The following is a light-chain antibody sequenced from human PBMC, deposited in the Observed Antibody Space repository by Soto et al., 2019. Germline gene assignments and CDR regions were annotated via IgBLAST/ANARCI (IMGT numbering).Light chain of an antibody. CDR3: QQYGRSPGLFT. J-gene: IGKJ3*01. CDR1: QSVRSNY. Sequence: ENVLTQSPGTLSLSPGERVTLSCRASQSVRSNYFAWYQQKPGQAPRLLIYGASSRATGIPDRFSGSGSGTDFTLTISRLEPEDFAVYYCQQYGRSPGLFTFGPGTKVDIK. V-gene: IGKV3-20*01. CDR2: GAS.